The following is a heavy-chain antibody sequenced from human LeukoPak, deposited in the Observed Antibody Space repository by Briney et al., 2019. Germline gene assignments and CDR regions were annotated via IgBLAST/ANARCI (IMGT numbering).Heavy chain of an antibody. CDR2: LNPRSGDT. CDR3: ARFLVSMPIIFPPDGFDI. J-gene: IGHJ3*02. CDR1: GYTFTDYY. V-gene: IGHV1-2*02. D-gene: IGHD2/OR15-2a*01. Sequence: GASVKVSCKASGYTFTDYYIHWVRQAPGQGLEWMGWLNPRSGDTEYAKKFQGRVTMTGDPSISTAYMDLSSLTSDDTAVYYCARFLVSMPIIFPPDGFDIWGQGTLTTVSS.